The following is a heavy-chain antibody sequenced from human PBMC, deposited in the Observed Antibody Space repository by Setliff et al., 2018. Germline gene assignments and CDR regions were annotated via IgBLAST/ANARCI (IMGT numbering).Heavy chain of an antibody. V-gene: IGHV4-39*01. CDR3: ARMGTDYIMTRVNSYQYYFYMDV. J-gene: IGHJ6*03. CDR1: GGSIRGSSYF. Sequence: PSETLSLTCSVSGGSIRGSSYFWGWIRQPPGEGLEWIGNINDSGSTYYNPSLKSRVTISVDRSKNQVFLRMTSVTAADTSFYYCARMGTDYIMTRVNSYQYYFYMDVWGKGTTVTVSS. CDR2: INDSGST. D-gene: IGHD5-18*01.